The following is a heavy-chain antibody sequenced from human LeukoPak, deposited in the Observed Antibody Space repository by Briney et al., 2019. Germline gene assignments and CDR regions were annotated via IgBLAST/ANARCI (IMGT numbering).Heavy chain of an antibody. J-gene: IGHJ4*02. CDR2: INHSGST. V-gene: IGHV4-34*01. CDR3: ARGRSSSWIDY. D-gene: IGHD6-13*01. CDR1: GGSFSGYY. Sequence: SETLSLTCAVYGGSFSGYYWSWIRQPPGKGLEWIGEINHSGSTNYNPSLKSRVTISVDTSKNQFSLKLGSVTAADTAVYYCARGRSSSWIDYWGQGTLVTVSS.